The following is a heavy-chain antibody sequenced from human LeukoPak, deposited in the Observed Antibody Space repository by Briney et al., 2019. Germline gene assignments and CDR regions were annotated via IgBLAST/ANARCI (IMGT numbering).Heavy chain of an antibody. Sequence: GGSLRLSCSASGFTFRTSWMHWVPQAPGKGLVWVSRISSDESERYYADSVKGRFTISRDNAKNTLYLQMDSLRAEDTAVYYCSRSGWFDPWGQGTLVTVSS. CDR2: ISSDESER. V-gene: IGHV3-74*01. CDR1: GFTFRTSW. CDR3: SRSGWFDP. J-gene: IGHJ5*02.